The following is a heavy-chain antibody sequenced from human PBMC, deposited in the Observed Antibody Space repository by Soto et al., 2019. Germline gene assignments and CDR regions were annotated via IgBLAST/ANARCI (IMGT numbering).Heavy chain of an antibody. Sequence: GASVKVSCKVSGYTLTELSMHWVRQAPGKGLEWMGGFDPEDGETIYAQKFQGRVTMTEDTSTDTAYMELRSLRSEDTAVYYCATGTITYYYYGMDVWGQGTTVTVSS. D-gene: IGHD5-12*01. J-gene: IGHJ6*02. V-gene: IGHV1-24*01. CDR2: FDPEDGET. CDR1: GYTLTELS. CDR3: ATGTITYYYYGMDV.